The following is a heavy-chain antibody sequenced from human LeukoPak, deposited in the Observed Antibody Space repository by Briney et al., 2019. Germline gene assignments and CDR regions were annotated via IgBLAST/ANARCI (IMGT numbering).Heavy chain of an antibody. Sequence: ASVKVSCKASGYTFTSYAMHWVRQAPGQRLEWMGWINAGNGNTKYSQKFQGRVTITRDTSASTAYMELSSLRSEDTAVYYCAGVGGYCDSSGYTVWGQGTLVTVSS. D-gene: IGHD3-22*01. CDR2: INAGNGNT. J-gene: IGHJ4*02. CDR3: AGVGGYCDSSGYTV. CDR1: GYTFTSYA. V-gene: IGHV1-3*01.